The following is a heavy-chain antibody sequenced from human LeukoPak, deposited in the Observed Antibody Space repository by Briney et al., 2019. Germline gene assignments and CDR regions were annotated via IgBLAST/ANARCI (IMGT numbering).Heavy chain of an antibody. Sequence: GESLKISCKGSGYSFTNYWIGWVRQMPGKGLAWMGINYPGDSDTRYSPSFQGQVTISADKSISTAYLQWSSLKASDTTMYYCVRGDDGDYTFDYWGQGTLVTVSS. D-gene: IGHD4-17*01. CDR3: VRGDDGDYTFDY. CDR1: GYSFTNYW. J-gene: IGHJ4*02. CDR2: NYPGDSDT. V-gene: IGHV5-51*01.